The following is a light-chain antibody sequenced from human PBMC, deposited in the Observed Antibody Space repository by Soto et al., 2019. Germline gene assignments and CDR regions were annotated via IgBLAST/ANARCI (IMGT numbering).Light chain of an antibody. Sequence: DIQMTQSPSSLSASVGDRVTITCRASQSISSHLNWYQQKPGKAPKLLFYAASSLRSGVPSRFSGSGSGTDFTLTISSLQPEDFATYYCQQSYTTPRFTFGPGTKVDIK. CDR2: AAS. V-gene: IGKV1-39*01. CDR3: QQSYTTPRFT. CDR1: QSISSH. J-gene: IGKJ3*01.